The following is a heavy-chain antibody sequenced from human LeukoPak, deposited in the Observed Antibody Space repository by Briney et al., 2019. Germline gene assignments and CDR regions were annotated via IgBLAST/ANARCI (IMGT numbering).Heavy chain of an antibody. J-gene: IGHJ5*02. CDR2: INWNGGST. CDR3: ARDGSLDYDFWSGYQNWFDP. CDR1: GFTFDDYG. V-gene: IGHV3-20*04. Sequence: GGSLRLSCAASGFTFDDYGMSWVRQAPGKGLEWVSGINWNGGSTGYADSVKGRFTISRDNAKSSLYLQMNSLRAEDTALYYCARDGSLDYDFWSGYQNWFDPWGQGTLVTVSS. D-gene: IGHD3-3*01.